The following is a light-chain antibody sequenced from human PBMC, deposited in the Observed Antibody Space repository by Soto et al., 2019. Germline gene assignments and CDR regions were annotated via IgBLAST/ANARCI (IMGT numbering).Light chain of an antibody. J-gene: IGLJ1*01. CDR2: DVS. CDR3: CSYAGSDTDV. Sequence: QSALTQPRSVSGSPGQSVTISCTGTSSDVGGYNYVSWYQQHPGKAPKLMIYDVSKRPSGVPDRFSGSKSGNTASLTISGLQAEDEADDYCCSYAGSDTDVFGTGTKLTVL. V-gene: IGLV2-11*01. CDR1: SSDVGGYNY.